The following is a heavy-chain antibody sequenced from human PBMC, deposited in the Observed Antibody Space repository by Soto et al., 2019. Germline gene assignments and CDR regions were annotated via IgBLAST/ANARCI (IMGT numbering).Heavy chain of an antibody. CDR3: TTIANIAAAGSFDY. CDR1: GFTFNNAW. J-gene: IGHJ4*02. CDR2: IKSKTDGGTT. D-gene: IGHD6-13*01. Sequence: EVQLVESGGGLVKPGGSLRLSCAAFGFTFNNAWMSWVRQAPGKGLQWVGCIKSKTDGGTTDYAAPVKGRFTISRDDSKNTLYLQMNSLKTADTAVYYCTTIANIAAAGSFDYWGQGTLVTVSS. V-gene: IGHV3-15*01.